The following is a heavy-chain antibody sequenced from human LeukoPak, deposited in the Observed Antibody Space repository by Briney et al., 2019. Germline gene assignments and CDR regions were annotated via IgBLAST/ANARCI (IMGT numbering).Heavy chain of an antibody. V-gene: IGHV3-23*01. CDR2: ISVASTP. CDR3: VKCILDNCREGFDI. D-gene: IGHD1-1*01. J-gene: IGHJ3*02. Sequence: GGSLRLSCAASGFTFSSHALTWVRQTPGKGLDWVSSISVASTPYYLDYVKGRFTISRDNSKNTLYLQMNSLEVEDTALYYCVKCILDNCREGFDIWGQGTMVTVSS. CDR1: GFTFSSHA.